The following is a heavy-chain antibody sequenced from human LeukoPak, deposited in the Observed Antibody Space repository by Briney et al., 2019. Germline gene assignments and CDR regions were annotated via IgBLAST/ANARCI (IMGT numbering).Heavy chain of an antibody. V-gene: IGHV4-4*07. CDR1: GGSISSYY. Sequence: SETLSLTCTVSGGSISSYYWSWIRQPAGKGLEWIGRIYTGGSTNYNPSLKSRVTMSVDTSKNQFSLKLSSVTAADTAVYYCAREVPTYYYDSSGYSPFDYWGQGTLVTVSS. CDR3: AREVPTYYYDSSGYSPFDY. CDR2: IYTGGST. D-gene: IGHD3-22*01. J-gene: IGHJ4*02.